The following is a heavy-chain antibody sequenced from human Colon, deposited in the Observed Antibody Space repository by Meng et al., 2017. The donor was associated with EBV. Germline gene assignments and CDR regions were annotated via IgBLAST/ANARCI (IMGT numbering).Heavy chain of an antibody. V-gene: IGHV1-18*01. Sequence: QVQLVQSGAEVKKPGASGKVSCKASGYIFNNYGVSWVRQAPGQGPEWMGWISAYNGNTNYAQNFQGRFTMTTDTSTSTAYMELRSLRSDDTAVYYCARDPSNTSGRYAYFDYWGQGTLVTVSS. J-gene: IGHJ4*02. CDR1: GYIFNNYG. CDR3: ARDPSNTSGRYAYFDY. D-gene: IGHD6-19*01. CDR2: ISAYNGNT.